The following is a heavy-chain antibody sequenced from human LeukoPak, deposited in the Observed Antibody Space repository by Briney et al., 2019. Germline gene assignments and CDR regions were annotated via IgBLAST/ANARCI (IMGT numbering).Heavy chain of an antibody. CDR2: IKSDGITI. CDR1: GFAFSNYM. V-gene: IGHV3-74*01. D-gene: IGHD1-20*01. Sequence: GGSLRLSCAASGFAFSNYMMHWVRQAPGKGLVWVSRIKSDGITITHADSVKGRFTISRDNAKNTLYLQMNSLRAEDTAVYYCLRDLNWSLDQWGQGTLVTVSS. CDR3: LRDLNWSLDQ. J-gene: IGHJ4*02.